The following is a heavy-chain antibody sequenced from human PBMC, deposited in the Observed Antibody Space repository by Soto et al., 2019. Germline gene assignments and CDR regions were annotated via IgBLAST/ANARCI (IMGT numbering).Heavy chain of an antibody. CDR2: ISGSGGST. Sequence: GGSLRLSCTASGFTFSSYAMSWVRQAPGKGLEWVSAISGSGGSTYYADSVKGRFTISRDNSKNTLYLQMNSLRAEDTAVYYCAKSYYYGSGSYYPFDYWGQGTLVTVSS. J-gene: IGHJ4*02. D-gene: IGHD3-10*01. CDR1: GFTFSSYA. V-gene: IGHV3-23*01. CDR3: AKSYYYGSGSYYPFDY.